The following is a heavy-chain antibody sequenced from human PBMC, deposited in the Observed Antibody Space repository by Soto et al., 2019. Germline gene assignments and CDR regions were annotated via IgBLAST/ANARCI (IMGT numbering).Heavy chain of an antibody. D-gene: IGHD3-3*01. Sequence: SETLSLTCAVYGGSFSGYYWSWIRQPPGKGLEWIGEINHSGSTNYNPSLKSRVTISVDTSKNQFSLKLSSVTAADTAVYYCARWRPPRFGVPTKYYYYGMDVWGQGTTVTVSS. V-gene: IGHV4-34*01. CDR3: ARWRPPRFGVPTKYYYYGMDV. CDR1: GGSFSGYY. J-gene: IGHJ6*02. CDR2: INHSGST.